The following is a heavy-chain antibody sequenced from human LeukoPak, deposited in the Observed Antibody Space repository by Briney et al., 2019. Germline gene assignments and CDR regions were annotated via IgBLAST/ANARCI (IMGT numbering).Heavy chain of an antibody. CDR1: GFTFNSYA. V-gene: IGHV3-23*01. J-gene: IGHJ4*02. Sequence: RAGGSLRLSCAASGFTFNSYAMSWVRQAPGKGLEWVSAISGSDGITYYADSVKGRFTISRDNSKNTLSLQMNSLRAEDTAVYYCAKGVLAVRLESWGQGTLVTVSS. CDR2: ISGSDGIT. D-gene: IGHD1-1*01. CDR3: AKGVLAVRLES.